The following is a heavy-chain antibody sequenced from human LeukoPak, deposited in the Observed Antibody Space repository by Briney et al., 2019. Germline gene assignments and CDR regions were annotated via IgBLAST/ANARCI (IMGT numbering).Heavy chain of an antibody. V-gene: IGHV3-7*01. CDR1: GFTISSYE. D-gene: IGHD2-2*01. CDR2: IKQDGSEK. CDR3: ARWACSSSTCLFDY. Sequence: SGGSLRLSCAASGFTISSYEMNWVRQAPGKGLEWVANIKQDGSEKYYVDSVKGRFSISRDNAKNSLDLQMNSLRAEDAAVYYCARWACSSSTCLFDYWGQGTLVTVSS. J-gene: IGHJ4*02.